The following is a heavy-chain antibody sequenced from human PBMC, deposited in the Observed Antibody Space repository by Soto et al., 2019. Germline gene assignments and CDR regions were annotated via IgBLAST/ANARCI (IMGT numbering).Heavy chain of an antibody. V-gene: IGHV4-59*01. J-gene: IGHJ5*02. CDR1: GGSISSYY. D-gene: IGHD2-2*01. CDR3: ARTKSLNGDRLGYCSSTSCYGVQYNWFDP. CDR2: IYYSGST. Sequence: QVQLQESGPGLVKPSETLSLTCTVSGGSISSYYWSWIRQPPGKGLEWIGYIYYSGSTNYNPSLKSRVTISVDTSKNQFSLKLSSVTAADTAVYYCARTKSLNGDRLGYCSSTSCYGVQYNWFDPWGQGTLVTVSS.